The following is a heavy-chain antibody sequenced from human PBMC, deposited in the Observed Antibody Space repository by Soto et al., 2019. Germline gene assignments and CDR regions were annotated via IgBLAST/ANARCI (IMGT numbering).Heavy chain of an antibody. CDR2: IVGSDAKT. J-gene: IGHJ4*02. V-gene: IGHV3-23*01. D-gene: IGHD5-12*01. Sequence: GGSLRLSCTTSGFSFASFALTWVRQAPGQGLEWVATIVGSDAKTHYAGSVKGRFSISRDTSRNTVYLQMNKLRADDTAIYYCAKWNYLDFWGQGNRVTVSS. CDR1: GFSFASFA. CDR3: AKWNYLDF.